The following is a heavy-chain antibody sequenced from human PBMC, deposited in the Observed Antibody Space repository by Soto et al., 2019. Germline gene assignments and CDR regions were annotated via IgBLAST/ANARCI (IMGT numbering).Heavy chain of an antibody. D-gene: IGHD6-13*01. Sequence: PGGSLRVSCAASGFTFSSYGMHWVRQAPGQGLEWVAVISYDGSNKYYADAVQCRFTISRDNSKNTLYLQMNSLRAEETAVYYCAKEIAASYYYYYRMDVWGQGTTVTVSS. CDR3: AKEIAASYYYYYRMDV. J-gene: IGHJ6*02. CDR2: ISYDGSNK. CDR1: GFTFSSYG. V-gene: IGHV3-30*18.